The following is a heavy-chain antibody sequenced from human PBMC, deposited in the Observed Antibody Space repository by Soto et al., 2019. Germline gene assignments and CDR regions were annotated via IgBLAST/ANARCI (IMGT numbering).Heavy chain of an antibody. CDR2: ISSSSSYI. CDR1: GFTFSSYS. D-gene: IGHD1-26*01. Sequence: GGSLRLSCAASGFTFSSYSMNWVRQAPGKGLEWVSSISSSSSYIYYADSVKGRFTISRDNAKNSLYLQMNSLRAEDTAVYYWASLTGLGGAPPADPGASTKTTTWFAPGGQGPLVPVPS. J-gene: IGHJ5*02. V-gene: IGHV3-21*01. CDR3: ASLTGLGGAPPADPGASTKTTTWFAP.